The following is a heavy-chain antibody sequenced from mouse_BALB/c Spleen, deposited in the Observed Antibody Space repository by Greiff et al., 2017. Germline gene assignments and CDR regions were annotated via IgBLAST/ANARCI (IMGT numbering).Heavy chain of an antibody. CDR2: INPYNGDT. V-gene: IGHV1-20*02. Sequence: EVQLQQSGPELVKPGASVKISCKASGYSFTGYFMNWVMQSHGKSLEWIGRINPYNGDTFYNQKFKGKATLTVDKSSSTAHMELRSLASEDSAVYYCARRTMITILDAMDYWGQGTSVTVSS. J-gene: IGHJ4*01. CDR3: ARRTMITILDAMDY. D-gene: IGHD2-4*01. CDR1: GYSFTGYF.